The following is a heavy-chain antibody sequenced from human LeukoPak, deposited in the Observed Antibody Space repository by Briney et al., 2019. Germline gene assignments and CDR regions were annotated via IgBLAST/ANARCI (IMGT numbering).Heavy chain of an antibody. D-gene: IGHD6-13*01. CDR2: INPSSGGT. CDR3: ARDRGSSWYVDY. V-gene: IGHV1-2*02. CDR1: GYSFTSYY. J-gene: IGHJ4*02. Sequence: ASVKVSCKTSGYSFTSYYIHWVRQAPGQGLEWVGWINPSSGGTEYAQKFQGRVIMTGDTSISTAYMELSRLRSDDTAVYYCARDRGSSWYVDYWGQGTLVTVSS.